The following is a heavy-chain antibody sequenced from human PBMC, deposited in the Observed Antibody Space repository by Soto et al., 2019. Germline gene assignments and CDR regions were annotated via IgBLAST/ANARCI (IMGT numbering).Heavy chain of an antibody. CDR2: IDWDDEK. D-gene: IGHD1-26*01. Sequence: SGPTLVNPTQTLTLTCTFSGFSLSTSGMCVSWIRQPPGKALEWLARIDWDDEKYYSTSLKTRLTISKDTSKNQVVLTMTNMDPVDTATYYFARLHYSGSYLTPFDYWGQGTLVTVSS. CDR3: ARLHYSGSYLTPFDY. CDR1: GFSLSTSGMC. J-gene: IGHJ4*02. V-gene: IGHV2-70*11.